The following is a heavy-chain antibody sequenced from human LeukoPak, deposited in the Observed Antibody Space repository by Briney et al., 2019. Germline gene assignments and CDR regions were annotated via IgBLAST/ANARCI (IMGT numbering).Heavy chain of an antibody. J-gene: IGHJ4*02. CDR1: GFTFSTYG. CDR2: IRYDGSNK. Sequence: PGGSLRLSCAASGFTFSTYGMHWVRQAPGKGLEWVTFIRYDGSNKYYADSVKGRFTISRDNSKNTLYLQMNSLRAEDTAVYYFAKERRYYGPLYYFDSWGQGTLVTVSS. V-gene: IGHV3-30*02. CDR3: AKERRYYGPLYYFDS. D-gene: IGHD3-10*01.